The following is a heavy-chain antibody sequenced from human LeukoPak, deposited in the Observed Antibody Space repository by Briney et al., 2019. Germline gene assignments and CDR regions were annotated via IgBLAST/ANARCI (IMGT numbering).Heavy chain of an antibody. CDR3: AREDHESDTFDY. J-gene: IGHJ4*02. CDR1: GGTFSSYA. V-gene: IGHV1-69*13. Sequence: SVKVSCKASGGTFSSYAISWVRQAPGQGLEWMGGIIPIFGTANYAQKFQGRVTITADESTSTAYMELSSLRSEDTAVYYCAREDHESDTFDYWGQGTLVTVSS. CDR2: IIPIFGTA. D-gene: IGHD5-18*01.